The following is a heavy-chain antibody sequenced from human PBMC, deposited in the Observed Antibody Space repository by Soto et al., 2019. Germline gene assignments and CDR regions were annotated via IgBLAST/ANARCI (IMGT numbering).Heavy chain of an antibody. CDR1: GGSISSGGYY. CDR3: ARGHHSSGYCFDY. V-gene: IGHV4-31*03. D-gene: IGHD3-22*01. CDR2: IYYSGST. Sequence: QVQLQETGPGLVKPSQTLSLTCTVSGGSISSGGYYWSWIRQHPGKGLEWIGYIYYSGSTYYNPSLKSRVTIAVDTSKNQFSLKLSSVTAADTAVYYCARGHHSSGYCFDYWGQGTLVTVSS. J-gene: IGHJ4*02.